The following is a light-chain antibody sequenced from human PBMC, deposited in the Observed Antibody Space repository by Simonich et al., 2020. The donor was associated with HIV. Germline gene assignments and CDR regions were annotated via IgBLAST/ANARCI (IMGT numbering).Light chain of an antibody. V-gene: IGLV2-14*03. CDR1: SSDVGGYDY. J-gene: IGLJ2*01. Sequence: QSALTQPASVSGSPGQSITIFCTGTSSDVGGYDYVSWYQQPPGKAPKLMIYDVSTRPSGVSNRFSGSKSGNTASLTISGLQAEDDADYYCSSYTSSSIVVFGGGTKLTVL. CDR2: DVS. CDR3: SSYTSSSIVV.